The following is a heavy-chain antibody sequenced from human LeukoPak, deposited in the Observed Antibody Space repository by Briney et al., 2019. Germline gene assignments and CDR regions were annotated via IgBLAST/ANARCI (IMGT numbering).Heavy chain of an antibody. CDR1: GFTFVSYS. J-gene: IGHJ4*02. V-gene: IGHV3-21*01. D-gene: IGHD4-11*01. CDR3: ARDWSSNLDY. Sequence: GGSLRLSCAASGFTFVSYSMNWVRQAPGKGLEWVSSVSSSSTYIYYADSVKGRFTISRDNAKNSVYLQMNSLRAEDTAVCYCARDWSSNLDYWGQGTLVTVSS. CDR2: VSSSSTYI.